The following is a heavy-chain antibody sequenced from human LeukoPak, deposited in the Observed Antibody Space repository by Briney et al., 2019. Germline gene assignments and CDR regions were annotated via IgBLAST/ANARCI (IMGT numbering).Heavy chain of an antibody. J-gene: IGHJ4*02. CDR1: GLSLSSYA. D-gene: IGHD2-15*01. V-gene: IGHV3-23*01. Sequence: PGGSLRLSCTVSGLSLSSYAMSWVRRAPGKGLEWVSATSSSDAGKYYADSVRGRFTISRDNSRNTMYLQMNSLRAEDAAVYYCAKAPVTSCRGAFCYPFDSWGQGTVVTVSS. CDR3: AKAPVTSCRGAFCYPFDS. CDR2: TSSSDAGK.